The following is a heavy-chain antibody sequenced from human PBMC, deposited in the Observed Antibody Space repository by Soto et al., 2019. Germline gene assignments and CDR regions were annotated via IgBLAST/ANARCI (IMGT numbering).Heavy chain of an antibody. V-gene: IGHV4-34*01. Sequence: KASETLSLTCAVYGGSFSGYYWSWIRQPPGKGLEWIGEINHSGSTNYNPSLKSRVTISVDTSKNQFSLKLSSVTAADTAVYYCARARGYSGYVNYYYYGMDVWGQGTTVTV. CDR2: INHSGST. CDR3: ARARGYSGYVNYYYYGMDV. CDR1: GGSFSGYY. J-gene: IGHJ6*01. D-gene: IGHD5-12*01.